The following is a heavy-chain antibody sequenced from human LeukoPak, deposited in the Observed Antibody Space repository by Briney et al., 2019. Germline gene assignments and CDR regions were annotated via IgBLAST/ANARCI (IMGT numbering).Heavy chain of an antibody. J-gene: IGHJ3*02. CDR1: GFTFRTYG. Sequence: GGSLRLSCAASGFTFRTYGMSWVRQAPGKGLEWVSAIGSGGTTYYTDSVKGRFTISRDNSKTTPYLQMSSLRAEDTAVYYCAKRDTTMAKGAFDIWGQGTTVTVSS. CDR2: IGSGGTT. V-gene: IGHV3-23*01. CDR3: AKRDTTMAKGAFDI. D-gene: IGHD5-18*01.